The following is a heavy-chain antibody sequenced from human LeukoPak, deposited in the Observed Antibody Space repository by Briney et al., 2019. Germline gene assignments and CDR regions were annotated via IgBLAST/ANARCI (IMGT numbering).Heavy chain of an antibody. CDR1: GFTFSSYS. CDR2: ISSSSSYI. Sequence: GGSLRLSCAASGFTFSSYSTNWVRQAPGKGLEWVSSISSSSSYIYYADSVKGRFTISRDNAKNSLYLQMNSLRAEDTAVYYCARDRYCSGGSCYYYGMDVWGQGTTVTVSS. V-gene: IGHV3-21*01. CDR3: ARDRYCSGGSCYYYGMDV. D-gene: IGHD2-15*01. J-gene: IGHJ6*02.